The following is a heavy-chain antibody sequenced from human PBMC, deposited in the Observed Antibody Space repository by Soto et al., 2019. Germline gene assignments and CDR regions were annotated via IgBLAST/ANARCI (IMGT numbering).Heavy chain of an antibody. Sequence: ASVKVSCKASGYTFTGYYMHWVRQAPGQGLEWMGWINPNSGGTNYAQKFQGRVTMTRDTSISTAYMELSRLRSDDTAVYYCARDPGSYYGEFDYWGQGTLVTV. J-gene: IGHJ4*02. D-gene: IGHD1-26*01. CDR1: GYTFTGYY. CDR2: INPNSGGT. V-gene: IGHV1-2*02. CDR3: ARDPGSYYGEFDY.